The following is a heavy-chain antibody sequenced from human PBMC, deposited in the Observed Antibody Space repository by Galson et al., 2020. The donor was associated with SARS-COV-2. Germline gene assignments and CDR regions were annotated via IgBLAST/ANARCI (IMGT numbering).Heavy chain of an antibody. CDR2: ISAYTGNT. V-gene: IGHV1-18*01. J-gene: IGHJ6*03. D-gene: IGHD2-2*01. Sequence: ASVKVSCKASGYTFTSYGISWVRQAPGQGLEWMGWISAYTGNTNYAQKLQGRVTMTTDTSTSTAYMELRSLRSDDTAVYYCARLSPEADIVVVPGMDVWGKGTTVTVSS. CDR1: GYTFTSYG. CDR3: ARLSPEADIVVVPGMDV.